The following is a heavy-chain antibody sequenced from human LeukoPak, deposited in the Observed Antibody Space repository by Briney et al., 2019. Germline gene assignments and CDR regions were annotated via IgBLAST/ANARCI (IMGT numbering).Heavy chain of an antibody. V-gene: IGHV4-59*01. CDR3: VRSYDTSGYFHTFDI. CDR2: IYYSGST. CDR1: GGSISFYY. J-gene: IGHJ3*02. D-gene: IGHD3-22*01. Sequence: PSETLSLTCTVSGGSISFYYWSWIRQPPGKGLEWIGYIYYSGSTTYTPSLKSRVTISVDASKTRFSLKLSSVTAADTAMYYCVRSYDTSGYFHTFDIWGQGTEVTVSS.